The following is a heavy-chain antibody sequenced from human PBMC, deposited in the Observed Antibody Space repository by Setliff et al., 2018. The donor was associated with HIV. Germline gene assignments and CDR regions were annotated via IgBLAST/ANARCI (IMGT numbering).Heavy chain of an antibody. D-gene: IGHD3-10*01. CDR2: IKQDGSEK. J-gene: IGHJ6*03. V-gene: IGHV3-7*01. Sequence: PGGSLRLSCAASAFTFSSYSMSWVRQAPGKGLEWVANIKQDGSEKYYVDSVKRRFTISRDNAKNSLYLQMNSLGAEGTAVYYCARVDSGERITMVRGSQYNYYYYYMDVWGKGTTVTVSS. CDR1: AFTFSSYS. CDR3: ARVDSGERITMVRGSQYNYYYYYMDV.